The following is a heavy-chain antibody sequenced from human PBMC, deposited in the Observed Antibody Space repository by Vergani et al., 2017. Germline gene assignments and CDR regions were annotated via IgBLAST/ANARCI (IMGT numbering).Heavy chain of an antibody. CDR3: ARWGNEKRLDS. V-gene: IGHV3-15*01. CDR2: IKSKTDGGTT. CDR1: GFTFSNAW. D-gene: IGHD1-1*01. Sequence: EVQLVESGGGLVKPGGSLRLSCAASGFTFSNAWMSWVRQAPGKGLEWVGRIKSKTDGGTTDYAAPVKGRFTISRDDSKNTLYLQMNSLKTEDTAVYYCARWGNEKRLDSWGQGTLVTVSS. J-gene: IGHJ5*01.